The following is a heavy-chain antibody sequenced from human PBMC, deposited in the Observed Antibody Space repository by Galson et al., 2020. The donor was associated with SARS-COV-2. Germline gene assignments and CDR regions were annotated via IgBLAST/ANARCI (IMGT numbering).Heavy chain of an antibody. D-gene: IGHD3-10*01. CDR1: GGSITDAPYY. CDR2: IYSSGST. CDR3: ARERLRGVTGWYGMDV. Sequence: SQTLSLTCSVSGGSITDAPYYWSWIRQPAGKGLEWIGRIYSSGSTNYNPSPQSRVTISVDTSKNQFSLKLTSVTAADTAVYYCARERLRGVTGWYGMDVWGQGTTVTVSS. J-gene: IGHJ6*02. V-gene: IGHV4-61*02.